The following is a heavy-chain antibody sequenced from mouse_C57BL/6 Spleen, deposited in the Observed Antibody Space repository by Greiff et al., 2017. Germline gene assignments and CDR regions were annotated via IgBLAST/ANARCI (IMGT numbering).Heavy chain of an antibody. V-gene: IGHV1-69*01. Sequence: QVQLQQPGAELVMPGASVKLSCKASGYTFTSYWMHWVKQRPGQGLEWIGEIAPSDSYTNYNQKFKGKSTLTVDKSSSTAYMQLSSLTSEDSAVYYCAKGTTVAPNVWGTGTTVTVSS. D-gene: IGHD1-1*01. J-gene: IGHJ1*03. CDR3: AKGTTVAPNV. CDR2: IAPSDSYT. CDR1: GYTFTSYW.